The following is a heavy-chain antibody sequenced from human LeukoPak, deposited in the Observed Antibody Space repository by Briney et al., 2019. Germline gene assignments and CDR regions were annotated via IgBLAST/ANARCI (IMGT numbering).Heavy chain of an antibody. CDR3: ARDLDSSGPWTWFDP. J-gene: IGHJ5*02. Sequence: SVKVSCKASGGTFTSYDISWVRQAPGQGLEWMGGMIPIFGKANYAQKFQGRVTITTDKSTSTAYMELSSLRSEDTAVYYCARDLDSSGPWTWFDPWGQGTLVTVSS. V-gene: IGHV1-69*05. D-gene: IGHD6-19*01. CDR2: MIPIFGKA. CDR1: GGTFTSYD.